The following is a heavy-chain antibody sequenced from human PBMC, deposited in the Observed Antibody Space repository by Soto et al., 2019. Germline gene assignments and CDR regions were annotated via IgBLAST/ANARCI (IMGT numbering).Heavy chain of an antibody. CDR2: IIPVFDKA. J-gene: IGHJ3*01. CDR1: GGSFGSSA. D-gene: IGHD3-16*01. V-gene: IGHV1-69*01. Sequence: QVQLVQSGADVKKPGSSVKVSCKTSGGSFGSSAISWVRQAPAQGLEWMGEIIPVFDKANYAQNFQGRLTITADELTGTVFMELSSLRSEDTAVYFCARLRRDWGDAFDLWGLGTFVTGSS. CDR3: ARLRRDWGDAFDL.